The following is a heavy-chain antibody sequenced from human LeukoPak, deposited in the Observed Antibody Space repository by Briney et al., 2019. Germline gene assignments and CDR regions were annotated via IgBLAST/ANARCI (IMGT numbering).Heavy chain of an antibody. J-gene: IGHJ4*02. CDR2: ISGSGGST. CDR3: AKRLRGGGYCRGGSCYSGGFDY. D-gene: IGHD2-15*01. CDR1: GFTFSSYA. V-gene: IGHV3-23*01. Sequence: GGSLRLSCAASGFTFSSYAMTWVRQAPGKGLEWVSVISGSGGSTYYADSVKGRFTISRDNSKNTLDLQMNSLRAEDTAVYYCAKRLRGGGYCRGGSCYSGGFDYWGQGTLVTVSS.